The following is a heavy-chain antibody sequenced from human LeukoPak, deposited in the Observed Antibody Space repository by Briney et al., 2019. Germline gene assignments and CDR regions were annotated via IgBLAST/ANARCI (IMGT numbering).Heavy chain of an antibody. CDR2: ISYDGSNK. D-gene: IGHD2-2*02. J-gene: IGHJ4*02. CDR1: GFTFSSYG. V-gene: IGHV3-30*18. Sequence: GGSLRLSCAASGFTFSSYGMHWVRQAPGKGLEWVAVISYDGSNKYYADSVKGRFTISRDNSKNTLYLQMNSLRADDTALYYCAKKCSGAGCHIDYWGQGTLVTVSS. CDR3: AKKCSGAGCHIDY.